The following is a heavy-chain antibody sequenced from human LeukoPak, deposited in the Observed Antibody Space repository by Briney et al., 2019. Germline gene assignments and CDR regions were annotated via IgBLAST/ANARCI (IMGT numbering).Heavy chain of an antibody. CDR3: ARDKVVIRAFDI. V-gene: IGHV3-48*03. CDR2: ISSSGSTI. D-gene: IGHD3-22*01. CDR1: GFTFSSYE. J-gene: IGHJ3*02. Sequence: PGGSLRLSCAASGFTFSSYEMKWVRQAPGKGLEWVSYISSSGSTIYYADSVKGRFTISRDNAKNTLYLQMNSLGAEDTAVYYCARDKVVIRAFDIWGQGTMVTVSS.